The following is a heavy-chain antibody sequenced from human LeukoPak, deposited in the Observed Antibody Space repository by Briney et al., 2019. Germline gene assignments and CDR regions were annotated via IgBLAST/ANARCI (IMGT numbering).Heavy chain of an antibody. J-gene: IGHJ4*02. Sequence: GGSLRLSCAASGFTFSTHSMNWVRQAPGKGLEWVSSMDSSSGYIYYADSVKGRFTMSRDNAKNSLYLQMNSLTVEDTAAYYCARDPNWFDYWGQGTLVTVSS. CDR3: ARDPNWFDY. V-gene: IGHV3-21*01. D-gene: IGHD7-27*01. CDR2: MDSSSGYI. CDR1: GFTFSTHS.